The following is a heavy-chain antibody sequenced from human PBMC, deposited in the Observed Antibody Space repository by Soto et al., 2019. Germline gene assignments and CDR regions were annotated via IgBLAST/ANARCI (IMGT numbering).Heavy chain of an antibody. CDR3: TRFYSNSGIDF. D-gene: IGHD4-4*01. CDR2: VYYSGTT. CDR1: GGSISSSTYY. J-gene: IGHJ4*02. V-gene: IGHV4-39*01. Sequence: QMQLQESGAGLVKPSETLSLTCTVSGGSISSSTYYWGWIRQPPGKGLEWIATVYYSGTTYYNASLKSRVTISVDMSKSQFSLRLGSVTAADTAIYYCTRFYSNSGIDFWGQGTLVTVSS.